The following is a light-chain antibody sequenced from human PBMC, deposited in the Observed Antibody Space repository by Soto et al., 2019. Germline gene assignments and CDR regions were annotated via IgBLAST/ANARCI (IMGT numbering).Light chain of an antibody. CDR1: QSISTW. V-gene: IGKV1-5*03. CDR2: KAI. J-gene: IGKJ2*01. Sequence: DIPMTQSPSTLSASVGDRVTITCRASQSISTWLAWYQQKPGKAPKLLIYKAINLQSGVPSRFSGSGSGTEFSLTISSLHPDDFATYYCQRYNDFQYIFGQGTKL. CDR3: QRYNDFQYI.